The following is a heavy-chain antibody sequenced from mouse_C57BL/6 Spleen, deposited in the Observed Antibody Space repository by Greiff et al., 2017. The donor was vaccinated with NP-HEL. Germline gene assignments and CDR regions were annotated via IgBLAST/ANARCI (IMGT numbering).Heavy chain of an antibody. CDR1: GYTFTSYG. CDR3: ARDYYGSGIDY. J-gene: IGHJ2*01. Sequence: VQLVESGAELARPGASVKLSCKASGYTFTSYGISWVKQRTGQGLEWIGEIYPRSGNTYYNEKFKGKATLTADKSSSTAYMELRSLTSEDSADYFCARDYYGSGIDYWGQGTTLTVSS. D-gene: IGHD1-1*01. V-gene: IGHV1-81*01. CDR2: IYPRSGNT.